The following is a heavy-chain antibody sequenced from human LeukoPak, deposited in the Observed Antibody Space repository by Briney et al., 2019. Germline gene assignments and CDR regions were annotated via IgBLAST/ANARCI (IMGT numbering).Heavy chain of an antibody. CDR3: TRGRDCRGVSCYASWFDP. J-gene: IGHJ5*02. CDR1: GFILSSYS. CDR2: ISSSSSYI. D-gene: IGHD2-15*01. Sequence: PGGSLRLSCGASGFILSSYSMHWVRQAPGKGLEWVSSISSSSSYIYYADSVRGRFTISRDNAKNSLYLQMDSLRGEDTAIYYCTRGRDCRGVSCYASWFDPWGQGALVTVSS. V-gene: IGHV3-21*06.